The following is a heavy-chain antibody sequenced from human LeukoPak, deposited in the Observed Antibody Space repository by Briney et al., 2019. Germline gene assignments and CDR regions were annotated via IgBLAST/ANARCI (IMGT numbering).Heavy chain of an antibody. CDR1: GGSISSYY. V-gene: IGHV4-59*08. D-gene: IGHD6-19*01. Sequence: SETLSLTCTVSGGSISSYYWSWIRQPPGKGLEWIGYIYYSGSTNYNPSLKSRVTISVDTSKNQFSLKLSSVTAADTAVYYCARLYSSGPYYYYGMDVWGQGTRSPSP. J-gene: IGHJ6*02. CDR2: IYYSGST. CDR3: ARLYSSGPYYYYGMDV.